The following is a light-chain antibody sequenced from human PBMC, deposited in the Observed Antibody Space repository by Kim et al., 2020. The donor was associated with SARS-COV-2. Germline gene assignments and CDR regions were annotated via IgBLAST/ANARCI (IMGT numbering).Light chain of an antibody. CDR2: GAS. V-gene: IGKV3-20*01. Sequence: EIVLTQSPGTLSLSPGERATLSCRASQSVSSSYLAWYQQKPGQAPRLLIYGASSRATGIPDRFSGSGSGTDFTLTISRLEPEDFVVYYCQQYGSSPPWTFGQGTRWIS. CDR3: QQYGSSPPWT. CDR1: QSVSSSY. J-gene: IGKJ1*01.